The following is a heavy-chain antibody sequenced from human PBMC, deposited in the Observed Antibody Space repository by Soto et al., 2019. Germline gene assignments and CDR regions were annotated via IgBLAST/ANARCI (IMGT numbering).Heavy chain of an antibody. V-gene: IGHV4-59*01. CDR1: GGSISSYY. CDR3: ARDDSGYLDY. D-gene: IGHD3-22*01. J-gene: IGHJ4*02. Sequence: SLTCTVSGGSISSYYWSWIRQPPGKGLEWIGYIYYSGSTNYNPSLKSRVTISVDTSKNQFSLKLSSVTAADTAVYYCARDDSGYLDYWGQGTLVTVSS. CDR2: IYYSGST.